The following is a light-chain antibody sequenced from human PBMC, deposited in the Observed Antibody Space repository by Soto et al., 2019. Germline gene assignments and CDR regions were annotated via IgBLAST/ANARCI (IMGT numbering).Light chain of an antibody. CDR3: QQYNNWTPRT. J-gene: IGKJ1*01. CDR1: QSVSSY. CDR2: GAS. Sequence: EIALTPSPATLSLSPGERATLSCSASQSVSSYLAFYQQKAGQAPRLLIYGASSRATGIPARCSGSGSGTEFTLTISSLQSEDFAVYYCQQYNNWTPRTFGQGTKVDI. V-gene: IGKV3-15*01.